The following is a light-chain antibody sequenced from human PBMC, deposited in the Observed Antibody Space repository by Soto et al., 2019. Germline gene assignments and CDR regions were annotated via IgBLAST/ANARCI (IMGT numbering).Light chain of an antibody. CDR2: GIS. Sequence: EIVLTQSPGILSLSPGERATLSCRASQTVVSPYFAWYQQKPGQTPRLLIYGISTRAPGIADRFSGSGSGTDLTLTISRLEPEDFSVYYCGQYGSSPRTFGQGTKV. V-gene: IGKV3-20*01. CDR1: QTVVSPY. J-gene: IGKJ1*01. CDR3: GQYGSSPRT.